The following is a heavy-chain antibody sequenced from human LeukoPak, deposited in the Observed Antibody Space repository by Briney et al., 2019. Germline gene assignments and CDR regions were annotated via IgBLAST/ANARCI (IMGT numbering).Heavy chain of an antibody. V-gene: IGHV4-39*07. D-gene: IGHD3-10*01. J-gene: IGHJ4*02. Sequence: SETLSLTCTVSGGSISSSSYYWGWIRQPPGKGLEWIGSIYYSGSTYYNPSLKSRVTISVDTSKNQFSLKLSSVTAADTAVYYCARDTGTAWFGELLQPADYWGQGTLVTVSS. CDR3: ARDTGTAWFGELLQPADY. CDR2: IYYSGST. CDR1: GGSISSSSYY.